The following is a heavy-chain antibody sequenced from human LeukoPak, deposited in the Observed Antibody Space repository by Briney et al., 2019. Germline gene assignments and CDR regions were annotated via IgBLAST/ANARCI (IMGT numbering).Heavy chain of an antibody. J-gene: IGHJ4*02. V-gene: IGHV4-31*03. Sequence: SETLSLTCTVSGGSISSGGYYWNWIRQHPGKGLEWIGYIYNSGRSHTKPSPKSRVTISGDTSKNQLSLKLRYVTAADTAVYYCARGAKMATRGFDYWGQGTLVTVSS. CDR2: IYNSGRS. CDR3: ARGAKMATRGFDY. D-gene: IGHD5-12*01. CDR1: GGSISSGGYY.